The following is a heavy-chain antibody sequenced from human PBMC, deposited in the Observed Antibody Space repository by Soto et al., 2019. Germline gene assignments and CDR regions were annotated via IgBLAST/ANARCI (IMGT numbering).Heavy chain of an antibody. Sequence: QVQLQESGPGLVKPSQTLSLTCTVSGGSISSGGYYWSWIRQHPGKGLEWIGYIYYSGSTYYNSSLKSRVTISVDTSKNQFSLKLSSVTAADTAVYYCARVWRIAARDWFDPWGQGTLVTVSS. CDR2: IYYSGST. CDR1: GGSISSGGYY. J-gene: IGHJ5*02. V-gene: IGHV4-31*03. D-gene: IGHD6-13*01. CDR3: ARVWRIAARDWFDP.